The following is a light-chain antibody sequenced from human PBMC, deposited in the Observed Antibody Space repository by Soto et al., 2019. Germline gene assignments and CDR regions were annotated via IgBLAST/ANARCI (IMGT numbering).Light chain of an antibody. CDR3: KSYAGSNTYV. Sequence: QSALTQPPSASGSPGQSVTIFCTGTKSDIGVYDFVSWYQRHPGKAPRLIIYEVVQRPSGVPDRFSGSKSGNTASLTVSGLQAADEADYFCKSYAGSNTYVFGSGTKVTVL. J-gene: IGLJ1*01. CDR2: EVV. V-gene: IGLV2-8*01. CDR1: KSDIGVYDF.